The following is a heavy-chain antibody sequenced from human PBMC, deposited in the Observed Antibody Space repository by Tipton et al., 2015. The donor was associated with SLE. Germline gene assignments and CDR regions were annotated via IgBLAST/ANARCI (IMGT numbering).Heavy chain of an antibody. J-gene: IGHJ4*02. CDR1: EFTFSSYG. CDR2: ISSSSSTI. D-gene: IGHD3-3*01. Sequence: SLRLSCAASEFTFSSYGMNWVRQAPGKGPEWVSYISSSSSTIYYADSVKGRFTISRDNAENSLYLQMNSLRAEDTAVYYCARDVWSGYYRRFDYWGQGTLVTVSS. V-gene: IGHV3-48*01. CDR3: ARDVWSGYYRRFDY.